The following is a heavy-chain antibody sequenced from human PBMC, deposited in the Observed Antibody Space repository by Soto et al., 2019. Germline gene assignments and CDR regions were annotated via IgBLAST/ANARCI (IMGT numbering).Heavy chain of an antibody. J-gene: IGHJ5*02. CDR1: GFTFTNAW. Sequence: GGSLRLSCAASGFTFTNAWMSWVRQAPGKGLEWVGRSRNKANSYTTEYAASVRGRFTISRDDSKNSLYLQMNSLKTEDTAVYYCARDLGSWGQGTLVTVSS. V-gene: IGHV3-72*01. CDR3: ARDLGS. CDR2: SRNKANSYTT.